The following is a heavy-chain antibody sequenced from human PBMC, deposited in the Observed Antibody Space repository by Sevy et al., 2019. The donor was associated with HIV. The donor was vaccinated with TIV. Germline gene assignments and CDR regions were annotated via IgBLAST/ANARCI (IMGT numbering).Heavy chain of an antibody. CDR2: ISGSGGST. J-gene: IGHJ6*02. D-gene: IGHD3-3*01. CDR3: AKDAGNYDFWSGYYISYYYGMDV. Sequence: GGSLRLSCAASGFTFSSYAMSWVRQAPGKGLEWVSAISGSGGSTYYAYSVKGRFTISRDNSKNTLYLQMNSLRAEDTAVYYCAKDAGNYDFWSGYYISYYYGMDVWGQGTTVTVSS. V-gene: IGHV3-23*01. CDR1: GFTFSSYA.